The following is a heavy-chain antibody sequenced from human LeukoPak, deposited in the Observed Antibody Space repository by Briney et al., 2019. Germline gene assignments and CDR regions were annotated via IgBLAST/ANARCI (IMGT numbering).Heavy chain of an antibody. J-gene: IGHJ6*03. V-gene: IGHV1-2*02. CDR1: GYTFTGYY. D-gene: IGHD3-10*01. CDR2: INPNSGGT. Sequence: WASVKVSCKASGYTFTGYYMHWVRQAPGQGLEWMGWINPNSGGTNYAQQFQGRVTMTRDTSISTAYMELSRLRSDDTAVYYCAIWGSGSYYYYYYMDVWGKGTTVTVSS. CDR3: AIWGSGSYYYYYYMDV.